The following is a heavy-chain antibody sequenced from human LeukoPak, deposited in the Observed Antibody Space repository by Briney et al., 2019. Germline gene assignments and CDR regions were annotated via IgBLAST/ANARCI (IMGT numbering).Heavy chain of an antibody. Sequence: GGSLRLSCAASGFTFSSYAMSWVRQAPGKGLEWVSAISGSGGSTYYADSVKGRFTISRDNFKNTLYLQMNSLRAEDTAVYYCAKLHIVVVPAAPSGYWGQGTLVTVSS. D-gene: IGHD2-2*01. CDR2: ISGSGGST. CDR1: GFTFSSYA. J-gene: IGHJ4*02. CDR3: AKLHIVVVPAAPSGY. V-gene: IGHV3-23*01.